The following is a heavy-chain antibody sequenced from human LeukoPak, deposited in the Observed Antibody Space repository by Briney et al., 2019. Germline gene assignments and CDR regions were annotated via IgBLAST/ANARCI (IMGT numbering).Heavy chain of an antibody. CDR3: VRGNYFDY. Sequence: QPGGSLRLSCAASGFTFSNYWMHWVRQAPGKGLVWVSLINGDGTSTNYADSVRGRFTISRNNAKNTLYLQMNSLRVEDTAVYYCVRGNYFDYWGQGTLVTVSS. CDR1: GFTFSNYW. V-gene: IGHV3-74*01. J-gene: IGHJ4*02. CDR2: INGDGTST.